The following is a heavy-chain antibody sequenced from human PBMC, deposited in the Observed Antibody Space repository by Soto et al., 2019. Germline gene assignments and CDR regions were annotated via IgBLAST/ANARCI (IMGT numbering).Heavy chain of an antibody. CDR3: ARCTPALRQSNFWSGFYLSYFDY. D-gene: IGHD3-3*01. CDR1: GGSISSITYY. Sequence: QLQLQESGPGLVKPSETLSLTCTVSGGSISSITYYWGWIRQSPEKGLEWIGNIHYGGSTYYNPSLESRVTISLDTSKNQFSLRLTSVNSSDTEVYYYARCTPALRQSNFWSGFYLSYFDYWCQVSLVTV. V-gene: IGHV4-39*07. CDR2: IHYGGST. J-gene: IGHJ4*02.